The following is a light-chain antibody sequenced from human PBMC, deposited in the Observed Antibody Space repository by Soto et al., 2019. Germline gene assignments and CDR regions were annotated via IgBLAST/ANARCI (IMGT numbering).Light chain of an antibody. CDR2: EVS. J-gene: IGLJ1*01. CDR1: RRDVGGYNY. CDR3: SSYTSSSTYV. V-gene: IGLV2-14*01. Sequence: QSVLTQPASVSGSPGQSITISCTGTRRDVGGYNYVSWYQQHPGKAPKLMIYEVSNRPSGVSNRFSGSKSGNTASLTISGLQAEDEADYYCSSYTSSSTYVFGTGTKVTVL.